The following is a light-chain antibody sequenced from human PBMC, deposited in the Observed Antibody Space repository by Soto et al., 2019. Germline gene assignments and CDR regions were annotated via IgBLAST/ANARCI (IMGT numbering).Light chain of an antibody. V-gene: IGLV1-40*01. J-gene: IGLJ3*02. CDR2: ANT. Sequence: QSGLTQPPSVSGAPGQSVTISCTGSSSNIGAGYDVHWYQQRPGAAPRLLIFANTDRPSGVPDRFSASKSYTSASLTIAGLQAEDEADYYCKSRTTRNTLVFGGGTKVTVL. CDR3: KSRTTRNTLV. CDR1: SSNIGAGYD.